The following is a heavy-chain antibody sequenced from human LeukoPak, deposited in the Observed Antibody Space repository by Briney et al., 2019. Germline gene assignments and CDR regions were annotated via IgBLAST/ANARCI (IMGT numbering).Heavy chain of an antibody. V-gene: IGHV3-23*01. CDR1: GITLSNYG. CDR3: ARNRLASDS. CDR2: ISDSGGRT. J-gene: IGHJ4*02. Sequence: GGSLRLSCAVSGITLSNYGMSWVRQAPGKGLEWVAGISDSGGRTNYADSVKGRFTISRDDSKNTLYLQMYNLRVEDTAVYYCARNRLASDSWGQGTLVTVSS.